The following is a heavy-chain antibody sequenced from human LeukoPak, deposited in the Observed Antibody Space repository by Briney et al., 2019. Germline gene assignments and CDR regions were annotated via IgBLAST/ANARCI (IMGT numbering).Heavy chain of an antibody. CDR2: IYYSGCT. J-gene: IGHJ6*03. CDR3: ARFPPYSYYMDV. Sequence: SETLSLTCTVSAGSISSSSYDWGCIRQPPGKGLEWIGSIYYSGCTYYNPSLNSRVTISVDTSKHQSSLKLSSVTAADTAVYYCARFPPYSYYMDVWGKGTTVTVSS. CDR1: AGSISSSSYD. V-gene: IGHV4-39*07.